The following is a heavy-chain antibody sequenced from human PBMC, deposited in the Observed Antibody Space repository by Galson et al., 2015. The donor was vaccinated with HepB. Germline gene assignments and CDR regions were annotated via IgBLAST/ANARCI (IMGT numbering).Heavy chain of an antibody. V-gene: IGHV3-23*01. D-gene: IGHD4-17*01. Sequence: SLRLSCAASGFTFSSYAMSWVRQAPGKGLEWVSAISGSGGSTYYADSVKGRFTISRDNSKSTLYLQMNSLRAEDTAVYYCANGNYDYGDNHHGGIGWGQGTLVTVSS. CDR1: GFTFSSYA. CDR3: ANGNYDYGDNHHGGIG. CDR2: ISGSGGST. J-gene: IGHJ4*02.